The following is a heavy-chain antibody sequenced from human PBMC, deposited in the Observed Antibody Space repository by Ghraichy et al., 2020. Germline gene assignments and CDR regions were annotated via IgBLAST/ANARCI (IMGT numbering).Heavy chain of an antibody. CDR1: GFTFSSYG. CDR3: AKAAMVRGVGYFDY. D-gene: IGHD3-10*01. CDR2: IRYDGSNK. J-gene: IGHJ4*02. Sequence: GGSLRLSCAASGFTFSSYGMHWVRQAPGKGLEWVAFIRYDGSNKYYADSVKGRFTISRDNSKNTLYLQMNSLRAEDTAVYYCAKAAMVRGVGYFDYWGQGTLVTVSS. V-gene: IGHV3-30*02.